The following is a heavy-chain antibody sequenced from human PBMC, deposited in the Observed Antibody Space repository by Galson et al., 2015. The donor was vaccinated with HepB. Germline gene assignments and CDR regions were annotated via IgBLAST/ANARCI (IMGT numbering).Heavy chain of an antibody. CDR3: AREGSGGGLFDI. CDR1: GGSISSGDYY. CDR2: IYYSGST. V-gene: IGHV4-30-4*01. Sequence: TLSLTCTVSGGSISSGDYYWSWIRQPPGKGLEWIGYIYYSGSTYYNPSLKSRVTISVDTSKNQFSLKLSSVTAADTAVYYCAREGSGGGLFDIWGQGTMVTVSS. J-gene: IGHJ3*02. D-gene: IGHD6-19*01.